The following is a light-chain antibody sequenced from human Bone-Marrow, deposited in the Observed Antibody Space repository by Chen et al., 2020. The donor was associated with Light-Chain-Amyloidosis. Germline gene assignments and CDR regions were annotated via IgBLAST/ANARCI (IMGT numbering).Light chain of an antibody. CDR3: QSADNSGIWV. CDR1: TLQRQY. CDR2: KDT. V-gene: IGLV3-25*03. Sequence: SYDLTQPPSVSVSPGQHARITCSGDTLQRQYAYWYQQRPGQAPVLVIYKDTDRPSGIPERFSGSSSGTTVTLTISGVQAEDEADYYCQSADNSGIWVFGGGTKLTAL. J-gene: IGLJ3*02.